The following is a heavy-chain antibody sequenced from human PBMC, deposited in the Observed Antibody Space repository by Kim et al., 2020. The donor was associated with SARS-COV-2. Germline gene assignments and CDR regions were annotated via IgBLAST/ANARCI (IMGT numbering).Heavy chain of an antibody. Sequence: GESLKISCKGSGYSFTGYWIGWVRQMPGKGLEWMGIIYPGDSDTRYSPSFQGQVTISADKSISTAYLQWSSLKASDTAMYYCARGTYCSSTSCPFDYWGQGTLVTVSS. CDR1: GYSFTGYW. CDR3: ARGTYCSSTSCPFDY. V-gene: IGHV5-51*01. D-gene: IGHD2-2*01. CDR2: IYPGDSDT. J-gene: IGHJ4*02.